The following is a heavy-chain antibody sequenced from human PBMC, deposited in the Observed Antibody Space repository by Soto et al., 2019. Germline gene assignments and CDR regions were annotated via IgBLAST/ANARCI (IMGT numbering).Heavy chain of an antibody. Sequence: EMQLLESRGGLVQPGGSLKLSCAASGFTFSNFAMSWVRQAPGKGLEWVSLISGSGASTSYADSVKGRFTVSRDNSKNTLYLQMNTLRADDTAVYYCAIDRSYSSDWAVTPFDYWGQGTLVTVSS. J-gene: IGHJ4*02. CDR3: AIDRSYSSDWAVTPFDY. CDR2: ISGSGAST. D-gene: IGHD6-19*01. V-gene: IGHV3-23*01. CDR1: GFTFSNFA.